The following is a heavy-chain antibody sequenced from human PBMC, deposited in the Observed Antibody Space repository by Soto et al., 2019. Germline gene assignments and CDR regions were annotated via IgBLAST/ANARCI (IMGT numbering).Heavy chain of an antibody. V-gene: IGHV3-53*01. CDR3: ARYSSSSYAFDI. CDR2: IYSGGST. CDR1: GFTVSSNY. D-gene: IGHD6-13*01. Sequence: LSCAASGFTVSSNYMSWVRQAPGKGLEWVSVIYSGGSTYYADSMKGRFTISRDNSKNTLYLQMNSLRAEDTAVYYCARYSSSSYAFDIWGQGTMVTVSS. J-gene: IGHJ3*02.